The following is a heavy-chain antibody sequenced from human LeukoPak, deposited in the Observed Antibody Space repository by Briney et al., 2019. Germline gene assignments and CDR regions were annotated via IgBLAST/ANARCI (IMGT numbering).Heavy chain of an antibody. CDR1: GVPISGYW. J-gene: IGHJ4*02. D-gene: IGHD3-10*01. CDR3: ATDGGPFDN. Sequence: PGGSLRLSCAASGVPISGYWMSWVRQAPGKGLEWVANIKQDASEIYYVASVGGRFTISRDNAKNSVFLQMNSLRAEDTAVYYCATDGGPFDNWGQGILVTVSS. CDR2: IKQDASEI. V-gene: IGHV3-7*01.